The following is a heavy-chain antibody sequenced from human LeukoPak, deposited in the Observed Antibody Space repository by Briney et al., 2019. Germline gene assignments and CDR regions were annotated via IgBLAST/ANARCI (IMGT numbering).Heavy chain of an antibody. CDR2: IKQDGSEK. J-gene: IGHJ6*03. D-gene: IGHD3-10*01. CDR1: GFTFSSYW. Sequence: GGSLRLSCAASGFTFSSYWMSWVRQAPGKGLEGVANIKQDGSEKYYVDSVKGRFTISRDNAKNSLYLQMNSLRAEDTAVYYCARGGITMVRGAGYYYYYMDVWGKGTTVTVSS. V-gene: IGHV3-7*01. CDR3: ARGGITMVRGAGYYYYYMDV.